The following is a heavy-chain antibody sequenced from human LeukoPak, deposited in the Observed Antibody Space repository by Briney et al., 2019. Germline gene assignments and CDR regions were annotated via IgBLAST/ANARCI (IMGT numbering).Heavy chain of an antibody. CDR3: ASGPHCSSTSCPRWFDP. Sequence: PSETLSLTCAVYGGSFSGYYWSWIRQPPGKGLEWIGEINHSGSTNYNPSLKSRVTISVDTSKNQFSLKLSSVTAADTAVYYCASGPHCSSTSCPRWFDPWGQGTLVTVSP. V-gene: IGHV4-34*01. CDR2: INHSGST. D-gene: IGHD2-2*01. CDR1: GGSFSGYY. J-gene: IGHJ5*02.